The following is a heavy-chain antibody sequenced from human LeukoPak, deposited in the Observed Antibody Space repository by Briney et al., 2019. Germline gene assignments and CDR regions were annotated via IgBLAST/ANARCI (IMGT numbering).Heavy chain of an antibody. V-gene: IGHV4-59*01. Sequence: PSETLSLTCTVSGGSISSYSWSWIRQPPGKGLEWIGYIYYSGSTNYNPSLKSRLTISVDTSKNQFSLKLSSVTAADTAVYYCAREGTAGTNLNWFDPWGQGTLVTVSS. J-gene: IGHJ5*02. CDR1: GGSISSYS. D-gene: IGHD1-1*01. CDR2: IYYSGST. CDR3: AREGTAGTNLNWFDP.